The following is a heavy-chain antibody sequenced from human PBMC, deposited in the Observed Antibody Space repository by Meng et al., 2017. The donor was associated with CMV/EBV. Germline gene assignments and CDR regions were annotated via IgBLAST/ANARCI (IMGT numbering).Heavy chain of an antibody. V-gene: IGHV3-30*04. CDR1: GFTFSSYA. Sequence: GESLKIPCAASGFTFSSYAMHWVRQAPGKGLEWVAVISYDGSNKYYADSVKGRFTISRDNSKNTLYLQMNSLRAEDTAVYYCARDRITMIVRGVYGMDVWGQGTTVTVSS. J-gene: IGHJ6*02. CDR2: ISYDGSNK. D-gene: IGHD3-22*01. CDR3: ARDRITMIVRGVYGMDV.